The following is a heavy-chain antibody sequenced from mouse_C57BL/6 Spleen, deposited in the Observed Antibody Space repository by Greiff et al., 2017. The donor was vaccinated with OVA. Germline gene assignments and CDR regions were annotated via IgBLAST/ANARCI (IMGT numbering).Heavy chain of an antibody. CDR1: GYTFTSYW. J-gene: IGHJ4*01. D-gene: IGHD2-2*01. Sequence: QVQLQQPGAELVKPGASVKLSCKASGYTFTSYWMHWVKQRPGQGLEWIGMIHPNSGSTNYNEKFKSKATLTVDKSSSTAYMQLSSLTSKDSEVYYCSMVGRDYAKGGWGQGTSVTVSS. V-gene: IGHV1-64*01. CDR3: SMVGRDYAKGG. CDR2: IHPNSGST.